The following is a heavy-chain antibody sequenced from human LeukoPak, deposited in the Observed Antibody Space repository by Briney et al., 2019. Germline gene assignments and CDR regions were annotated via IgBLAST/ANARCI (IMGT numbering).Heavy chain of an antibody. J-gene: IGHJ4*02. CDR3: ARDGLRYCSSTSCYSLDY. CDR2: ISYDGSNK. CDR1: GFTFSSYA. D-gene: IGHD2-2*02. V-gene: IGHV3-30*04. Sequence: GGSLRLSCAASGFTFSSYAMHWVRHAPGKGLEWVAVISYDGSNKYYADSVKGRFTISRDNSKNTLYLQMNSLRAEDTAVYYCARDGLRYCSSTSCYSLDYWGQGTLVTVSS.